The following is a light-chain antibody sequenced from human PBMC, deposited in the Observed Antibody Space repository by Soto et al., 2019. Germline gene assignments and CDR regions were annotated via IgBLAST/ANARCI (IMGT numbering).Light chain of an antibody. CDR2: EVS. J-gene: IGLJ2*01. CDR3: SSYTRSSSVV. V-gene: IGLV2-14*01. Sequence: QSALTQPASVSGSPGQSITISCTGTSSDVGGYKFVSWYQHHPGNAPKLIIYEVSNRPSGVSNRFSGSKSGNTASLTISGLQAEDEADYSCSSYTRSSSVVFGGGTKLTVL. CDR1: SSDVGGYKF.